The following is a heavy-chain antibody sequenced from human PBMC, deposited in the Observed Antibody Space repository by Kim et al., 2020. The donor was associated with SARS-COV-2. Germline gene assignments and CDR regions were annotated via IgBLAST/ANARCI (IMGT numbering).Heavy chain of an antibody. Sequence: GGSLRLSCAASGFTFSNYWMHWVRQAPGKGLVWVSRIYSDGGGASYEDSVKGRFTISSANAKNKMNLQMNRMRAENAAMYDCACTTVDCSGKCYFDYWG. CDR2: IYSDGGGA. J-gene: IGHJ4*03. V-gene: IGHV3-74*01. D-gene: IGHD2-15*01. CDR1: GFTFSNYW. CDR3: ACTTVDCSGKCYFDY.